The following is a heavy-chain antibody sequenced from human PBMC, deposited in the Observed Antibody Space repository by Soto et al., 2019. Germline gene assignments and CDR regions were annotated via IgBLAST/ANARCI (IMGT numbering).Heavy chain of an antibody. V-gene: IGHV2-5*02. Sequence: QITLKESGPTLVKPTQTLTLTCTFSGFSLSTTGVGVGWIRQPAGKALEWLALIYWVDDKRYSPSLNSRLTLAKHTSKNPEVLTMTDMDPADTASYYCTHAKLYCIDTYCSTWFDSWGQGTLVTVSS. CDR2: IYWVDDK. J-gene: IGHJ5*01. CDR1: GFSLSTTGVG. CDR3: THAKLYCIDTYCSTWFDS. D-gene: IGHD2-15*01.